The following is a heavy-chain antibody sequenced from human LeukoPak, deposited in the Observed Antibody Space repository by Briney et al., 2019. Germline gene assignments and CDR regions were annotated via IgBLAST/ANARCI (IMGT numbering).Heavy chain of an antibody. Sequence: SETLSLTCTVSGDSISSGNYWGWIRQPPGKGLEWIGSIFHTGSTYFNLSLKSRVTISVDTSKNQFSLRLSSVTAADTAVYYCARDSLNWYFDLWGRGTLVTVSS. CDR3: ARDSLNWYFDL. V-gene: IGHV4-38-2*02. J-gene: IGHJ2*01. CDR1: GDSISSGNY. CDR2: IFHTGST.